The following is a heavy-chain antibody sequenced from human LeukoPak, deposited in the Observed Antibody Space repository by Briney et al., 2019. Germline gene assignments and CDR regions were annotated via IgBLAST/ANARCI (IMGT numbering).Heavy chain of an antibody. CDR3: ARPRSVYDSSGYPYYFDY. Sequence: GESLKISCKGSGYSFTSYWIGWVRQMPGKGLEWMGIIYPGDSDTRYSPSFQGQVTISADKSISTAYLQWSSLKASDTAMYYCARPRSVYDSSGYPYYFDYWGQGTLVTVSS. D-gene: IGHD3-22*01. J-gene: IGHJ4*02. V-gene: IGHV5-51*01. CDR1: GYSFTSYW. CDR2: IYPGDSDT.